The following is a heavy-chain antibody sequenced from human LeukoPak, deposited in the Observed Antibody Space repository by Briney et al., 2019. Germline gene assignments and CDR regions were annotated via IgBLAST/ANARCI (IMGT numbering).Heavy chain of an antibody. D-gene: IGHD3-22*01. CDR3: ARDLDSSGYYSSSGFDY. J-gene: IGHJ4*02. Sequence: SETLSLTCTVSGGYISTYYWSWIRQPPGKGLEWIAYIYYSGSTNYNPSLKSRVTMSVDTSKNQFSLKLSSVTAADTAVYYCARDLDSSGYYSSSGFDYWGQGTLVTVSS. CDR1: GGYISTYY. V-gene: IGHV4-59*12. CDR2: IYYSGST.